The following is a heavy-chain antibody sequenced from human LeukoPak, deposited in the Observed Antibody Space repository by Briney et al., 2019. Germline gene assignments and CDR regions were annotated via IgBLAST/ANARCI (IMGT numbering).Heavy chain of an antibody. D-gene: IGHD3-9*01. J-gene: IGHJ5*02. Sequence: PGGSLRLSCAASGFTVSSNYMSWVRQAPGKGLEWVSVIYSGGSTYYADSVKGRFTISRDNSKNTLYLQMNSLRAEDTAVYYCARSGGYFDWSANWFDPWGQGTLVTVSS. V-gene: IGHV3-66*01. CDR1: GFTVSSNY. CDR3: ARSGGYFDWSANWFDP. CDR2: IYSGGST.